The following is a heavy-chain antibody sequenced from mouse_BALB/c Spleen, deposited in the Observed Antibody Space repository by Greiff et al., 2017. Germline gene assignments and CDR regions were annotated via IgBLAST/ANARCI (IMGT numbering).Heavy chain of an antibody. Sequence: EVQLQRSGAELVKPGASVKLSCTASGFNIKDTYMHWVKQRPEQGLEWIGRIDPANGNTKYDPKFQGKATITADTSSNTAYLQLSSLTSEDTAVYYCARWGVVADWYFDVWGAGTTVTVSS. CDR1: GFNIKDTY. D-gene: IGHD1-1*01. CDR2: IDPANGNT. J-gene: IGHJ1*01. CDR3: ARWGVVADWYFDV. V-gene: IGHV14-3*02.